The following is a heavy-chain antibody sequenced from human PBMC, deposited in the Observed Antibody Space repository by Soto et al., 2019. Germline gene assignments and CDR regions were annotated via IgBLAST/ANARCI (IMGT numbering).Heavy chain of an antibody. Sequence: SVKVSCKASGGTFSSYAISWLRQSPGQGLEWMGGIIPISGTANYAQKFQGRATITADESTSTAYMELSSLRSEDTAVYYCARAGHYDSSGLIMDVWGQGTTVTVSS. CDR1: GGTFSSYA. J-gene: IGHJ6*02. D-gene: IGHD3-22*01. V-gene: IGHV1-69*13. CDR2: IIPISGTA. CDR3: ARAGHYDSSGLIMDV.